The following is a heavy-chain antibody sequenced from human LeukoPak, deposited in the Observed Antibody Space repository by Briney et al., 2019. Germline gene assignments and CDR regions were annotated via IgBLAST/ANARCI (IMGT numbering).Heavy chain of an antibody. CDR3: ARIESGGTYVYYYYMDV. CDR2: ISLTGTT. D-gene: IGHD1-26*01. Sequence: SETLSFTCAVSGDSGSSHYWTWSRHPPGKGLKWIGNISLTGTTNYNPSLNSRVTISVAPFKRQFALILTSVTAADTAVSYCARIESGGTYVYYYYMDVWGKGTAVTASS. CDR1: GDSGSSHY. J-gene: IGHJ6*03. V-gene: IGHV4-4*09.